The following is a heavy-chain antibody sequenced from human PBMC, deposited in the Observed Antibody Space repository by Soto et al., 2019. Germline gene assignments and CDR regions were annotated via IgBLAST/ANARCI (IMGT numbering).Heavy chain of an antibody. CDR1: GYTFTSYD. D-gene: IGHD5-12*01. CDR3: ARGPDGYNGFGTGN. V-gene: IGHV1-8*01. Sequence: GASVMVSCKASGYTFTSYDINWVRQATGQGLEWMGWMNPNSGNTGYAQKFQGRVTMTRNTSISTAYMELSSLRSEDTAVYYCARGPDGYNGFGTGNWGQGTLVTVSS. CDR2: MNPNSGNT. J-gene: IGHJ4*02.